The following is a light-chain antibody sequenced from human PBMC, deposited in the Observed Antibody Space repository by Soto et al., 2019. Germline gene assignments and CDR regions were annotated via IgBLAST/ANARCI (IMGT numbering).Light chain of an antibody. V-gene: IGKV1-5*01. CDR3: QQHNTYPLT. Sequence: DIQMTQSPSTLSASVGDRVTITCRASQSISSWLAWYQQKPGKAPKLLIYAASSLESGVPSRFSGSASGTEFTLTINSLQPDDFATYYCQQHNTYPLTFGGGTTVDIK. CDR2: AAS. CDR1: QSISSW. J-gene: IGKJ4*01.